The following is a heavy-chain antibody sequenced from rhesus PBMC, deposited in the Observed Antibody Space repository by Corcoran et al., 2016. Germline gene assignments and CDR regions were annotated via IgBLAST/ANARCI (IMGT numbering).Heavy chain of an antibody. Sequence: QVQLQESGPGLVKPSETLSLTCAVSGYSISSGYYWGWIRQPPGKGLEYIGYIYGNRASTNSNPSLKNRVTISKDTSKNQFSLKLSSVTAADTAVYYCAREGLRYYFDYWGQGVLVTVSS. D-gene: IGHD2-21*01. CDR1: GYSISSGYY. V-gene: IGHV4-99*02. CDR3: AREGLRYYFDY. J-gene: IGHJ4*01. CDR2: IYGNRAST.